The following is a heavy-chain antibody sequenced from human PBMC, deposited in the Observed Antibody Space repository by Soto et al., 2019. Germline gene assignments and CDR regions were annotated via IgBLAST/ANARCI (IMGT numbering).Heavy chain of an antibody. Sequence: GASVKVSCKASGYTFTGYYMHWVRQAPGQGLEWMGWINPNSGGTNYAQKFQGWVTMTRDTSISTAYMELSRLRSDDTAVYYCAILPPEKLELSTDYYYGMDVWGQGTTVTVSS. J-gene: IGHJ6*02. D-gene: IGHD1-7*01. CDR1: GYTFTGYY. V-gene: IGHV1-2*04. CDR3: AILPPEKLELSTDYYYGMDV. CDR2: INPNSGGT.